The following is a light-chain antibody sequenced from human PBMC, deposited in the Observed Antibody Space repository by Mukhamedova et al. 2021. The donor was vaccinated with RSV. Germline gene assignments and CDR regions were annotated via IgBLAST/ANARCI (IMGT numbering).Light chain of an antibody. CDR2: DDS. V-gene: IGLV3-21*02. Sequence: STWGGNIIGSKSVHWYQQKPGQAPVLVVYDDSDRPSGIPERFSGTNSGNTATLTISRVEAGDSADYFCQVWNIPIDWVFGGGTKLTVL. J-gene: IGLJ3*02. CDR1: IIGSKS. CDR3: QVWNIPIDWV.